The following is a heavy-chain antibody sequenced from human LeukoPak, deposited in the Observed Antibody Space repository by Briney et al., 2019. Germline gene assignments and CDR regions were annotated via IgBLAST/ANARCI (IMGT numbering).Heavy chain of an antibody. V-gene: IGHV3-30*18. Sequence: GGSLRLSCAASGFTFSSYGMHWVRQAPGKGLEWVAVISYDGSKYYADSVKGRFAISRDNSKNTLYLQMSSLRAEDTAVYYCAKGEYYSIDYWGQGTLVTVSS. CDR2: ISYDGSK. D-gene: IGHD2/OR15-2a*01. CDR1: GFTFSSYG. CDR3: AKGEYYSIDY. J-gene: IGHJ4*02.